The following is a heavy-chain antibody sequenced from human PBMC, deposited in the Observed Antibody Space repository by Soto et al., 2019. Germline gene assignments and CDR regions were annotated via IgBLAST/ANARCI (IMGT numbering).Heavy chain of an antibody. CDR1: GGSISSGDYY. V-gene: IGHV4-30-4*01. D-gene: IGHD3-10*01. CDR3: ARDGGVVRGVKGDYFDY. J-gene: IGHJ4*02. Sequence: SETLSLTCTVSGGSISSGDYYWSWIRQPPGKGLEWIGYIYSSGSTYYNPSLKSRVTISVDTSKNQFSLKLSSVTAADTAVYYCARDGGVVRGVKGDYFDYWGQGTLVTVSS. CDR2: IYSSGST.